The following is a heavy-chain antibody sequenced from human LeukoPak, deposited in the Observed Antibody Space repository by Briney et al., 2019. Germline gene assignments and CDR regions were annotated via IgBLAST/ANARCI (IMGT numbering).Heavy chain of an antibody. CDR2: INHSGST. V-gene: IGHV4-39*07. Sequence: PSETLSLTCTVSGGSISSSSHYWGWIRQPPGKGLEWIGEINHSGSTNYNPSLKSRVTISVDTSKNQFSLKLSSVTAADTAVYYCARGGSYRYYDSSGRRVVDYWGQGTLVTVSS. D-gene: IGHD3-22*01. CDR1: GGSISSSSHY. J-gene: IGHJ4*02. CDR3: ARGGSYRYYDSSGRRVVDY.